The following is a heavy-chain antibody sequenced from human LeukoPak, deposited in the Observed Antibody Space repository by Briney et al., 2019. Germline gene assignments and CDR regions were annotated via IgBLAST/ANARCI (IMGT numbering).Heavy chain of an antibody. J-gene: IGHJ3*02. Sequence: GGSLRLSCAASGFTFSSYGMHWVRQAPGKGLEWVAVISYDESNKNYADSVKGRFTISRDNSKNTLYLQMNSLRADDTAVYCCAKDRQFSGGRSFIPDAFDIWGQGTMVTVSS. CDR3: AKDRQFSGGRSFIPDAFDI. V-gene: IGHV3-30*18. CDR1: GFTFSSYG. CDR2: ISYDESNK. D-gene: IGHD3-10*01.